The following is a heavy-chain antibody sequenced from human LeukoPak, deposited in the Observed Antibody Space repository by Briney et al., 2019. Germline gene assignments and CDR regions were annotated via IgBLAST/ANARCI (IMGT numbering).Heavy chain of an antibody. J-gene: IGHJ1*01. Sequence: SETLSLTCAVYGGSFSSYYWSWIRQPQGKGLEWIGEINHSGSTDYNPSLKSRVTISVDTSKNQFSLKLSSVTAADTAVYYCAFSSAYQQHWGQGTLVTVSS. V-gene: IGHV4-34*01. D-gene: IGHD3-22*01. CDR2: INHSGST. CDR3: AFSSAYQQH. CDR1: GGSFSSYY.